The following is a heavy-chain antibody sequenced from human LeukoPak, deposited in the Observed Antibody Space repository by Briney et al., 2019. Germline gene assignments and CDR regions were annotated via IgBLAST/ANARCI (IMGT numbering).Heavy chain of an antibody. V-gene: IGHV3-21*01. D-gene: IGHD3-9*01. CDR1: GFAFSSYS. CDR2: ISSSSAYI. J-gene: IGHJ4*02. CDR3: ARILAGFSTINALNDY. Sequence: GGSLRLSCAASGFAFSSYSMNWVRQAPGEGLEWVSSISSSSAYIYYADSVKGRFTISRDNAKNSLYLQMNSLRAEDTAVYYCARILAGFSTINALNDYWGRGTLVTVSS.